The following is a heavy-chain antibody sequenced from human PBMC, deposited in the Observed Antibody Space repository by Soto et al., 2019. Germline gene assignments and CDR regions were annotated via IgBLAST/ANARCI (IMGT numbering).Heavy chain of an antibody. CDR1: GGSMISYY. J-gene: IGHJ4*02. CDR2: IYYAGST. D-gene: IGHD2-15*01. Sequence: SETLSLTCTVSGGSMISYYWSWIPQPPGGGLEWIGFIYYAGSTKYNPSLNSRVTISVDTSKNQFSLKLSSVTAADTAVYYCASGGYCSGGSCLRGYYFDYWGQGTLVTIST. V-gene: IGHV4-59*12. CDR3: ASGGYCSGGSCLRGYYFDY.